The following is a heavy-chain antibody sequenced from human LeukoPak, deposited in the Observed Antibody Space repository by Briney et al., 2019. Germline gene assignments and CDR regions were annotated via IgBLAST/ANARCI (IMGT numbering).Heavy chain of an antibody. CDR3: ARDVGFIVGATPGAFDI. CDR1: GVSVSSNY. Sequence: GGSLRLSCAVSGVSVSSNYMTWVRQAPGKGLEWVSVIYSGGNTYYADSVKGRFTISRDNTKNTLYLQMNSLRADDTAVYYCARDVGFIVGATPGAFDIWGQGTMVTVSS. CDR2: IYSGGNT. D-gene: IGHD1-26*01. V-gene: IGHV3-66*01. J-gene: IGHJ3*02.